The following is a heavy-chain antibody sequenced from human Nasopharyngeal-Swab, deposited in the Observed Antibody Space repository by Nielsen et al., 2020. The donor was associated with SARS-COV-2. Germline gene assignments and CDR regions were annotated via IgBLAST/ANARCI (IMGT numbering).Heavy chain of an antibody. CDR3: ARDNDILTGYYRGVLDP. Sequence: SETLSLTCTVSGGSISSGGYYWSWIRQHPGKGLEWIGYIYYSGSTYYNPSLKSRVTISVDTSKNQFSLKLSSVTAADTAVYHCARDNDILTGYYRGVLDPWGQGTLVTVSS. J-gene: IGHJ5*02. CDR2: IYYSGST. D-gene: IGHD3-9*01. CDR1: GGSISSGGYY. V-gene: IGHV4-31*03.